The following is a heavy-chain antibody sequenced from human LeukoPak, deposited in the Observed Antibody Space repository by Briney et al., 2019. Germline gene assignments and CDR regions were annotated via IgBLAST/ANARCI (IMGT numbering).Heavy chain of an antibody. J-gene: IGHJ6*03. D-gene: IGHD2-21*01. V-gene: IGHV1-69*01. CDR2: XIPIFGRA. CDR3: ARTVVANYYYYYYMDV. Sequence: XQAPGXGGEXXGXXIPIFGRANYAKKLQGRGTITADEETRKDYMEMSSLRSEDTAVYYCARTVVANYYYYYYMDVWGKGTTVTVSS.